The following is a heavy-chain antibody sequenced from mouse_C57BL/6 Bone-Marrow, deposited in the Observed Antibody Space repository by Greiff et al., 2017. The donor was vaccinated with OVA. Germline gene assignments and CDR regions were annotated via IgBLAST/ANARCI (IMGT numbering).Heavy chain of an antibody. D-gene: IGHD2-1*01. CDR2: ISYDGSN. Sequence: EVQVVESGPGLVKPSQSLSLTCSVTGYSITSGYYWNWIRQFPGNKLEWMGYISYDGSNNYNPSLKNRISITRDTAKNQFFLKLNSVTTEDTATYYCARGGDYGKTAMDYWGQGTSVTVSS. CDR3: ARGGDYGKTAMDY. J-gene: IGHJ4*01. CDR1: GYSITSGYY. V-gene: IGHV3-6*01.